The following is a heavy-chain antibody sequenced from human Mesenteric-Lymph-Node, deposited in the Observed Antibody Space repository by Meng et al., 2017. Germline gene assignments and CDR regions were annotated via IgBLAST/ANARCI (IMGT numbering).Heavy chain of an antibody. CDR1: GFTFSSYA. J-gene: IGHJ4*02. Sequence: GGSLRLSCAASGFTFSSYAMHWVRQAPGKGLEWVAVISYDGSNKYYADSMKGRFTISRDNSKNTLYLQMNSLRAEDTAVYYCARLWFGESQDYWGQGTLVTVSS. CDR3: ARLWFGESQDY. CDR2: ISYDGSNK. D-gene: IGHD3-10*01. V-gene: IGHV3-30*04.